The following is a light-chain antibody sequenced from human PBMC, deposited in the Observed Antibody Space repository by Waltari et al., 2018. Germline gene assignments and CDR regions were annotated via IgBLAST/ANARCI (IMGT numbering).Light chain of an antibody. CDR3: AVWDDSLSAVV. Sequence: QSVLTQPPSASETPGQRITISCSGINSNIGNNHVSWYQQLPGTTPKLPIYGHHPRPSVVPDRFSGSKSGASASLAISGLRSEDGADYYCAVWDDSLSAVVFGGGTKLTV. V-gene: IGLV1-47*02. J-gene: IGLJ2*01. CDR1: NSNIGNNH. CDR2: GHH.